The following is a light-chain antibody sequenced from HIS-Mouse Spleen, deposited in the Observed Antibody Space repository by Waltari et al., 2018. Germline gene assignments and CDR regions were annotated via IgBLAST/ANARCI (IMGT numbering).Light chain of an antibody. Sequence: QSVLTQPPSASGTPGQRVTVSCSASSSTIRSTTVKWYQQLPGTAPKLLIYSNTQRPSGVPDRFSGSQSGTSASLAISGLQSEDEADYYCAAWDDSLNGNYVFGTGTKVTVL. J-gene: IGLJ1*01. V-gene: IGLV1-44*01. CDR3: AAWDDSLNGNYV. CDR2: SNT. CDR1: SSTIRSTT.